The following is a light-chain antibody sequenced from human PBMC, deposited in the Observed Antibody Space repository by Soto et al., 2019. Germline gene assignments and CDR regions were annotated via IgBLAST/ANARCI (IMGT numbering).Light chain of an antibody. J-gene: IGKJ2*01. Sequence: EIVLTQSPGTLSLSPGERATLSCRASQSVSSSYLAWYQQKPGQAPRLLIYGASSRSTGIPDRFSGSGSGTDFTLTISRLESEDFAVYYCQQYDSSPPYTFGQGTKMEIK. CDR3: QQYDSSPPYT. V-gene: IGKV3-20*01. CDR2: GAS. CDR1: QSVSSSY.